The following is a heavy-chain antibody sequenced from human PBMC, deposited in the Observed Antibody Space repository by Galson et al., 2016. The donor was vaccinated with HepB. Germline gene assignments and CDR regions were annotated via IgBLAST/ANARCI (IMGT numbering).Heavy chain of an antibody. V-gene: IGHV2-5*01. CDR3: VHQFSAAKFVDAFDV. D-gene: IGHD3-10*01. CDR1: GFSPYTRGVG. J-gene: IGHJ3*01. CDR2: IHWNDDE. Sequence: PALVKPTQTLTLTCTFSGFSPYTRGVGVGWVRQPPGQALEWLALIHWNDDERYSPSLKSRLTITKDASKAQVVLTMANMDPVDTATYYCVHQFSAAKFVDAFDVWGQGTVVTVSS.